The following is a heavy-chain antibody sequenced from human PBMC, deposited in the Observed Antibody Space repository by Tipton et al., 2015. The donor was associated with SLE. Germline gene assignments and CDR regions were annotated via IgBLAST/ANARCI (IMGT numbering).Heavy chain of an antibody. Sequence: TLSLTCTVSGASISSGGFYWSWIRQSPGKGLEWIGYIYYSGHTHFNPSLKSRVTISLDTSKTQFSLKLSSVTAADTAVYYCARGLLYSSTHYYYYYYMDVWGKGTTVTVSS. D-gene: IGHD6-13*01. V-gene: IGHV4-61*08. J-gene: IGHJ6*03. CDR3: ARGLLYSSTHYYYYYYMDV. CDR1: GASISSGGFY. CDR2: IYYSGHT.